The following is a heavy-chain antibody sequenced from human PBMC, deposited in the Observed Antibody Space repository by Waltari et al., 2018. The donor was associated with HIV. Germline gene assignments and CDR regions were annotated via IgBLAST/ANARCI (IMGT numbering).Heavy chain of an antibody. D-gene: IGHD5-18*01. CDR1: GGSISSGGYS. CDR2: IYHSGST. Sequence: QLQLQESGSGLVKPSQTLSLTCAVSGGSISSGGYSWSWIRQPPGKGLEWIGYIYHSGSTYYNPSLKSRVTISVDRSKNQFSLKLSSVTAADTAVYYCARRRLVDTAMVTYCDYWGQGTLVTVSS. V-gene: IGHV4-30-2*01. J-gene: IGHJ4*02. CDR3: ARRRLVDTAMVTYCDY.